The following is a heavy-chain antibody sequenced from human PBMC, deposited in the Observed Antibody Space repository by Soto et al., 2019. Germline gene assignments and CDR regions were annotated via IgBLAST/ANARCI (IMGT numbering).Heavy chain of an antibody. D-gene: IGHD3-10*01. CDR2: FRYSDNT. CDR1: GGSISSGPYS. J-gene: IGHJ6*02. V-gene: IGHV4-39*01. Sequence: PSETLSLTCTASGGSISSGPYSWGWIRQTPGERLEWIGTFRYSDNTYYNPSLKSRVTISVDTSKNQFSLKLSSVTAADTAVYYCARLHGFGEFFYYYYYGMDVWGQGTTVTVSS. CDR3: ARLHGFGEFFYYYYYGMDV.